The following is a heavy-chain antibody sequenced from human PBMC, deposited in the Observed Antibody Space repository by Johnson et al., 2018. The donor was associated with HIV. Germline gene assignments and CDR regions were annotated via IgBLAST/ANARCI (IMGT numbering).Heavy chain of an antibody. CDR1: GFTFSSYA. CDR2: MSSDGSIT. CDR3: AKERRQSRAFDI. D-gene: IGHD6-19*01. Sequence: QVQLVESGGGLVQPGGSLRLSCAASGFTFSSYAMHWVRQAPGKGLEWVAVMSSDGSITYFADSVKGRFTISRDNSTNPLYLQMNSLRAEDTAVYYCAKERRQSRAFDIWGQGTMVTVSS. J-gene: IGHJ3*02. V-gene: IGHV3-30*04.